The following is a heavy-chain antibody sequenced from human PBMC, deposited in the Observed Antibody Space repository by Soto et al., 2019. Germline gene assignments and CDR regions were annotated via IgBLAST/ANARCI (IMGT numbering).Heavy chain of an antibody. J-gene: IGHJ5*02. CDR3: ARVTPLLYCSSTSCFNNWFDP. Sequence: SETLSLTCTVSGGSISSGGYYWSWIRQHPGKGLEWIGYIYYSGSTYYNPSLKSRVTISVDTSKNQFSLKLSSVTAADTAVYYCARVTPLLYCSSTSCFNNWFDPWGQGTLVTVSS. CDR2: IYYSGST. CDR1: GGSISSGGYY. D-gene: IGHD2-2*01. V-gene: IGHV4-31*03.